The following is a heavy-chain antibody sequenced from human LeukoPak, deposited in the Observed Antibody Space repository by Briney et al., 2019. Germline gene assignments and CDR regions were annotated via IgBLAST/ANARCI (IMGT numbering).Heavy chain of an antibody. V-gene: IGHV4-30-4*01. J-gene: IGHJ4*02. D-gene: IGHD4-17*01. Sequence: SETLSLTCTVSGGSISSGDYYWSWLRQPPGKGLEWIGYIYYSGSTYYSPSLKSRVTISVDTSKNQFSLKLSSVTAADTAVYYCARAYGDYGFGYWGQGTLVTVSS. CDR1: GGSISSGDYY. CDR3: ARAYGDYGFGY. CDR2: IYYSGST.